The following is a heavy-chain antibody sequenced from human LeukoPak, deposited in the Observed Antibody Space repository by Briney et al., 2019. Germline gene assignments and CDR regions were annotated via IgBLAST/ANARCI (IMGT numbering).Heavy chain of an antibody. CDR1: EFTFSSYS. CDR2: ITNSGNSK. D-gene: IGHD5-12*01. Sequence: PGGSLRLSCAASEFTFSSYSMNWVRQAPGKGLEWVSYITNSGNSKSYADSVKGRFTISRDNTKNSLYLQMNSLRAEDTALYHCARDEGGYGPAFDIWGQGTMVTVSS. V-gene: IGHV3-48*01. J-gene: IGHJ3*02. CDR3: ARDEGGYGPAFDI.